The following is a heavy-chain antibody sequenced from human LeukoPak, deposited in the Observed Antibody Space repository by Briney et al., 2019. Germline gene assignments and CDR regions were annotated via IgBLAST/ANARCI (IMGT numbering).Heavy chain of an antibody. J-gene: IGHJ4*02. CDR2: IYSGGST. CDR1: GFTVSSNC. V-gene: IGHV3-53*01. CDR3: ARDSSRTTAIDY. D-gene: IGHD5-18*01. Sequence: GGSLRLSCAASGFTVSSNCMSWVRQAPGKGLEWVSVIYSGGSTYYADSVKGRFTISRDNSKNTLYLQTNSLRAEDTAVYYCARDSSRTTAIDYWGQGTLVTVSS.